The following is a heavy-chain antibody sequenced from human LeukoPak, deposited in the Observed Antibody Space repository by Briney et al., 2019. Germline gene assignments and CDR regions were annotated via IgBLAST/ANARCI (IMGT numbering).Heavy chain of an antibody. CDR3: AKKTYYYDSSGYELGPYYYYYMDV. J-gene: IGHJ6*03. Sequence: GGSLRLSCAASGFTFSSYAMSWVRQAPGKGLEWVSAISGSGGSTYYADSVKGRFTISRDNSKNTLYLQMNSLRAEDTAVYYCAKKTYYYDSSGYELGPYYYYYMDVWGKGTTVTVSS. CDR2: ISGSGGST. D-gene: IGHD3-22*01. CDR1: GFTFSSYA. V-gene: IGHV3-23*01.